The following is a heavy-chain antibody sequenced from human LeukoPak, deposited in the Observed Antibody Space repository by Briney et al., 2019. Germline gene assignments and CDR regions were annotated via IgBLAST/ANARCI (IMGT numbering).Heavy chain of an antibody. J-gene: IGHJ6*03. V-gene: IGHV1-69*13. CDR1: GGTFSSYA. CDR2: IIPIFGTA. CDR3: ARSRNYYYYYYMDV. Sequence: SVKVSCKASGGTFSSYAISWVRQAPGQGLEWMGGIIPIFGTANYAQRFQGRVTITADESTSTAYMELSSLRSEDTAVYYCARSRNYYYYYYMDVWGKGTTVTISS.